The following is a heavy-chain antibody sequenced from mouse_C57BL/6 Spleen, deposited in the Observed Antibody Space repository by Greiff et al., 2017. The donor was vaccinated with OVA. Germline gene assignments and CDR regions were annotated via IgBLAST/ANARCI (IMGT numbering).Heavy chain of an antibody. CDR1: GFSFNTYA. D-gene: IGHD2-5*01. CDR3: VRQAYYSKGYAMDY. V-gene: IGHV10-1*01. CDR2: IRSKSNNYAT. J-gene: IGHJ4*01. Sequence: EVKVVESGGGLVQPKGSLKLSCAASGFSFNTYAMNWVRQAPGKGLEWVARIRSKSNNYATYYADSVKDRFTISRDDSESMLYLQMNNLKTEDTAMYYCVRQAYYSKGYAMDYWGQGTSVTVSS.